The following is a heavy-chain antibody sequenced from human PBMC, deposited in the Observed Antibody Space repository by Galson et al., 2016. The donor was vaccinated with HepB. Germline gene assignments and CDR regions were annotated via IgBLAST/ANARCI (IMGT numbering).Heavy chain of an antibody. D-gene: IGHD3-10*01. CDR2: IYPDDSDT. CDR1: GYSFSTYW. J-gene: IGHJ3*02. V-gene: IGHV5-51*03. Sequence: QSGAEVKKPGESLTISCKGFGYSFSTYWIGWVRQMPGKGLEWMGIIYPDDSDTTYSPSFQGQVIISVDKSTSTAYLQWNSLKASDTAMYYCARPHFEGFQEDAFDIWGQGTLVTVSS. CDR3: ARPHFEGFQEDAFDI.